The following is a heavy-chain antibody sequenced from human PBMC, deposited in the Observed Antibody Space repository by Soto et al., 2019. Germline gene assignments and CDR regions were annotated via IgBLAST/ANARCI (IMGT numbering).Heavy chain of an antibody. D-gene: IGHD1-7*01. CDR1: GFTFSSYG. CDR2: ISPNGQGI. J-gene: IGHJ4*02. V-gene: IGHV3-23*01. CDR3: AKDRNYPRDCFHY. Sequence: GGSLRLSCAASGFTFSSYGMSWVRQAPGKGLEWVSAISPNGQGIYYADSVRGRFTISRDTFKNTVFLHMDSLRAEDTAVYYCAKDRNYPRDCFHYWGQGTLVTVSS.